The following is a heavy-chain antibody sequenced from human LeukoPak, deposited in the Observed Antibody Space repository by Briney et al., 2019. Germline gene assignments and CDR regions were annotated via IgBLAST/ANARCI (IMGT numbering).Heavy chain of an antibody. D-gene: IGHD6-13*01. Sequence: GGSLRLSCAASGFTFSSYGMHWVRQAPGKGLEWVAVIWYDGSNKYYADSVKGRFTISRDNSKNTLYLQMNSLRAEDTAVYYCARDPGKWIVAAGTFWFDPWGQGTLVTVSS. V-gene: IGHV3-33*01. J-gene: IGHJ5*02. CDR2: IWYDGSNK. CDR1: GFTFSSYG. CDR3: ARDPGKWIVAAGTFWFDP.